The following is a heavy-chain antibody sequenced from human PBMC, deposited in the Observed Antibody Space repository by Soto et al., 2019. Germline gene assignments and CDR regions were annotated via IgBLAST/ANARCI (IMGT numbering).Heavy chain of an antibody. D-gene: IGHD4-17*01. CDR2: ISPSGHYT. CDR3: AKEGAEGFRDYFLSYMDV. J-gene: IGHJ6*03. V-gene: IGHV3-23*01. CDR1: GLSSSSSS. Sequence: EVQLLESGGGLVQPGGSLRLSCAVSGLSSSSSSMSWVRQAPGKGLEWVSTISPSGHYTHYADSVKGRFTICRDTSNNSLCLQMNSLSAEDTAIYYCAKEGAEGFRDYFLSYMDVWGKGTPVTVSS.